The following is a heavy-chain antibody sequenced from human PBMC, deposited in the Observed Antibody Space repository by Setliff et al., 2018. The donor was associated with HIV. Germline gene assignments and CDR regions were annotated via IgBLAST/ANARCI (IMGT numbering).Heavy chain of an antibody. V-gene: IGHV1-46*03. Sequence: RASVKVSCKASGYTFTSYGISWVRQAPGQGLEWMGGFDPEDGDSTTYAQKFQGRVTMTRDTSTSTVYMELSSLRSEDTAVYFCARSYYGSGSYQGVLDYWGQGTLVTVSS. CDR1: GYTFTSYG. J-gene: IGHJ4*02. D-gene: IGHD3-10*01. CDR3: ARSYYGSGSYQGVLDY. CDR2: FDPEDGDST.